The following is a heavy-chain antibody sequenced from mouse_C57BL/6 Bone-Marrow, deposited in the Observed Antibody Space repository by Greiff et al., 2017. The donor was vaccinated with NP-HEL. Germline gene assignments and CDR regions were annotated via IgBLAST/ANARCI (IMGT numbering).Heavy chain of an antibody. CDR1: GYTFTDYN. CDR2: INPNNGGT. CDR3: FSTTVVAPRWYFDV. D-gene: IGHD1-1*01. Sequence: VQLQQSGPELVKPGASVKIPCKASGYTFTDYNMDWVKQSHGKSLEWIGDINPNNGGTIYNQKFKGKATLTVDKSSSTAYMELRSLTSEDTAVYYCFSTTVVAPRWYFDVWGTGTTVTVSS. J-gene: IGHJ1*03. V-gene: IGHV1-18*01.